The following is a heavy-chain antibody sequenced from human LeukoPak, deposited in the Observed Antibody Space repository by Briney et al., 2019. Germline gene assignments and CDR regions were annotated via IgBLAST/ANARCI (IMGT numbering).Heavy chain of an antibody. V-gene: IGHV3-53*01. Sequence: GGSLRLSCAASGFTVTTKTMSWVRQAPGKGLEWVSDIYSGGNTDYRDSVKGRFTIYRDTSKNTLYLQMNSLTVEDTAAYYCAKDGEWEVLRGYLDYWGQGALVSVSS. J-gene: IGHJ4*02. CDR2: IYSGGNT. CDR3: AKDGEWEVLRGYLDY. D-gene: IGHD1-26*01. CDR1: GFTVTTKT.